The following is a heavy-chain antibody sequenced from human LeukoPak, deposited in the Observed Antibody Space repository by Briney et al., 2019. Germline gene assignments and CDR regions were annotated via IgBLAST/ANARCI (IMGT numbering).Heavy chain of an antibody. CDR2: IIPILGIA. D-gene: IGHD6-13*01. J-gene: IGHJ4*02. CDR1: GGTFSSYA. V-gene: IGHV1-69*04. Sequence: SVKVSCTASGGTFSSYAISWVRQAPGQGLEWMGRIIPILGIANYAQKFQGRVTITADKSTSTAYMELSSLRSEDTAVYYCASGSIAAAGPNLDYWGQGTLVTVSS. CDR3: ASGSIAAAGPNLDY.